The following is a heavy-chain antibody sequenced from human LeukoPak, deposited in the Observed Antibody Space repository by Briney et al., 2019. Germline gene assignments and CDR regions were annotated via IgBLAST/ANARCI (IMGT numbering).Heavy chain of an antibody. CDR2: VNSAGTYT. D-gene: IGHD3-22*01. V-gene: IGHV3-74*01. CDR3: ARHVHSSFWFDP. J-gene: IGHJ5*02. CDR1: GITFSTYW. Sequence: GGSLRLSCAASGITFSTYWMHWVRQAPGKGLVWVSRVNSAGTYTNYADSVKGRFTISRDNAKNTVYLQMNSLRADDTAVYYCARHVHSSFWFDPWGQGTLVTVS.